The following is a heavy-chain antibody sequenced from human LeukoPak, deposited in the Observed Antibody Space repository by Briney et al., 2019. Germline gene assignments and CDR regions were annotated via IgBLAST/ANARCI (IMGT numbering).Heavy chain of an antibody. CDR2: IYYSGST. V-gene: IGHV4-61*08. CDR3: AREFVVVPAAILYGMDV. Sequence: PSETLSLTCTVSGGSISSGDYYWSWIRQPPGKGLEWIGYIYYSGSTNYNPSLKSRVTISVDTSKNQFSLKLSSVTAADTAVYYCAREFVVVPAAILYGMDVWGQGTTVTVSS. D-gene: IGHD2-2*01. CDR1: GGSISSGDYY. J-gene: IGHJ6*02.